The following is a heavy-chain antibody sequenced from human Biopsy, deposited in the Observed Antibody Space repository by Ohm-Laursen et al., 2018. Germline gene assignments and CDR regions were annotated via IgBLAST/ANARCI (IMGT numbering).Heavy chain of an antibody. Sequence: SLRLSCAASGFSFSDNYMDWVRQAPGKGLEWVGRIRDKANSYTTDYSASVKGRFTISRDDSKNSLYLQMNSLKTEDTVLYYCARAGRYCSGGGCYSWFDSWGQGTLVTVSP. V-gene: IGHV3-72*01. CDR3: ARAGRYCSGGGCYSWFDS. J-gene: IGHJ5*01. CDR2: IRDKANSYTT. D-gene: IGHD2-15*01. CDR1: GFSFSDNY.